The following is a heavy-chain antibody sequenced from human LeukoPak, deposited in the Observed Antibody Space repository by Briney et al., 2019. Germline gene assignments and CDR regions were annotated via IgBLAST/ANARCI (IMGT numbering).Heavy chain of an antibody. V-gene: IGHV4-59*01. D-gene: IGHD3-10*01. CDR1: GGSISSYY. J-gene: IGHJ6*02. Sequence: SETLSLTCTVSGGSISSYYWNWIRQPPGAGLEWIGYIYYSGSTNYNPSLKSRVTISVDTSKNQFSLKLNTVTAADTAVYYCARSLQYNNNNYFYYGMDVWGQGTTVTVSS. CDR2: IYYSGST. CDR3: ARSLQYNNNNYFYYGMDV.